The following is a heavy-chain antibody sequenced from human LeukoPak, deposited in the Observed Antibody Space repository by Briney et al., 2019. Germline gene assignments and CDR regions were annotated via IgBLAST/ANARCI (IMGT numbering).Heavy chain of an antibody. CDR1: GGSISIYY. CDR3: ARDRKIVVVPYWYFDL. CDR2: IYTSGST. V-gene: IGHV4-4*07. J-gene: IGHJ2*01. Sequence: PSETLSLTCTVSGGSISIYYWSWIRQPAGKGLEWIGRIYTSGSTNYNPSLKSRVTMSVDTSKNQFSLKLSSVTAADTAVYYCARDRKIVVVPYWYFDLWGRGTLVTVSS. D-gene: IGHD3-22*01.